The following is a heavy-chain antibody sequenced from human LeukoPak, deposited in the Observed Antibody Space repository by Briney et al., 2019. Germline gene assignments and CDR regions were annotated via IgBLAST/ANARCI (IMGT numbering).Heavy chain of an antibody. CDR3: ARPTDSSVDY. J-gene: IGHJ4*02. V-gene: IGHV3-11*01. Sequence: GGSLRLSCVASGLTFSDSYMSRIRHAPEKGLEWITYISGSGTTIYHADSVKGRFTISRDNAKNSVYLQMNSLREEDTAVYYCARPTDSSVDYWGQGTLVTVSS. D-gene: IGHD5-18*01. CDR2: ISGSGTTI. CDR1: GLTFSDSY.